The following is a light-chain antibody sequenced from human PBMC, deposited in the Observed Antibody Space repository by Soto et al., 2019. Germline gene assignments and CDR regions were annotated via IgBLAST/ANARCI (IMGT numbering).Light chain of an antibody. V-gene: IGLV3-1*01. Sequence: SYELTQPPSVSVSPGQTASITCSGDKLGDEYACWYQQKPGQSPVLVLYQDSRRPSGIPERFSGSNSGNTATLTISGTQAMDEADYYCQAWDSSSVVFGGGTKVTVL. CDR3: QAWDSSSVV. CDR1: KLGDEY. J-gene: IGLJ2*01. CDR2: QDS.